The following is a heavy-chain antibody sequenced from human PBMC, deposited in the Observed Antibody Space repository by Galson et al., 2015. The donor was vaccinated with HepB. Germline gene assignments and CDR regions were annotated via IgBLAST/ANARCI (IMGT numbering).Heavy chain of an antibody. Sequence: TLSLTCAVYGGSFSGYYWSWIRQPPGKGLQWIGETNHRGSTNYNASLKSRVTISVDTSKNQFSLKLSSVTAADTGVFYCARGDIALEGAPFDIWGQGTVVTVSS. V-gene: IGHV4-34*01. CDR2: TNHRGST. CDR3: ARGDIALEGAPFDI. CDR1: GGSFSGYY. J-gene: IGHJ3*02. D-gene: IGHD5-12*01.